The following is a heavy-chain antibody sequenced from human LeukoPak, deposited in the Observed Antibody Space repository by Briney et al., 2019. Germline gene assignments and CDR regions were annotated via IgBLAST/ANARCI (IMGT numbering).Heavy chain of an antibody. CDR1: GFTLSNHW. J-gene: IGHJ4*02. CDR3: ARDKSAGADTGSSFYY. Sequence: GGSLRLSCAASGFTLSNHWMTWVRQVPGRGPEWVANVNRDGSETYYLDSVKGRFTISKDNAKNSLYLQMNSLRAEDTAVYYCARDKSAGADTGSSFYYWGQGALVTVSS. CDR2: VNRDGSET. D-gene: IGHD3-10*01. V-gene: IGHV3-7*03.